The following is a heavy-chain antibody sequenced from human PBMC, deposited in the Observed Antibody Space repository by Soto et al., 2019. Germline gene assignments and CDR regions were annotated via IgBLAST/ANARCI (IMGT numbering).Heavy chain of an antibody. Sequence: SVKVSCKYSGGLFSRFAISLVRQAPGQGLEWMGGIIPVFGTTNYAHKFQGRVTITADESTNTAYMELSSLTSDDTAMYYCARGGGPYVWFNEFWGQGTQVTVPS. V-gene: IGHV1-69*13. J-gene: IGHJ4*02. D-gene: IGHD3-16*01. CDR1: GGLFSRFA. CDR3: ARGGGPYVWFNEF. CDR2: IIPVFGTT.